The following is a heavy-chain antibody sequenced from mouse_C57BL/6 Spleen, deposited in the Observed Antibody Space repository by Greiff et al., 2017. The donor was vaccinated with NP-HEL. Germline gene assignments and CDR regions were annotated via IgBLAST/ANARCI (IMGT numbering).Heavy chain of an antibody. CDR2: INPNYGTT. Sequence: EVQLQQSGPELVKPGASVKISCKASGYSFTDYNMNWVKQSNGKSLEWIGVINPNYGTTSYNQKFKGKATLTVDQSSSTAYMQLNSPTSEDSAVYYCAREAYDGRRRHYYAMDYWGQGTSVTVSS. CDR1: GYSFTDYN. CDR3: AREAYDGRRRHYYAMDY. V-gene: IGHV1-39*01. J-gene: IGHJ4*01. D-gene: IGHD2-12*01.